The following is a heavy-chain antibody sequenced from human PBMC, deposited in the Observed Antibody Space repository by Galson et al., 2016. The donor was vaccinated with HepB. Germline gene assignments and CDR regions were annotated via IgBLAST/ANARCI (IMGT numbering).Heavy chain of an antibody. CDR3: ARATSGWSTYYLDF. J-gene: IGHJ4*02. CDR1: GFSLSSHA. D-gene: IGHD6-13*01. Sequence: SLRLSCATSGFSLSSHAMHWVRQAPGRGLEWVAVIWYDGGNQFYADSVRDRFTISRDMSKTTVFLQMTSLRVDGTAVYYCARATSGWSTYYLDFWGQGTLVSVSS. CDR2: IWYDGGNQ. V-gene: IGHV3-33*01.